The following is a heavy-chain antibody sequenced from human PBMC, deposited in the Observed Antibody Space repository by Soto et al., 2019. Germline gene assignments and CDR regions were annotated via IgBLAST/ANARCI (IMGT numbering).Heavy chain of an antibody. CDR3: AGRYCTGGSCYRP. Sequence: QVQLQRWGAGLLKPSETLSLTCAISGGSFSGYYWSWSRQPPGKGLEWIGEINHDGITNYNPSLKSRVTISLDTSKNQFSLKLTSVTAADTAVYYCAGRYCTGGSCYRPWGQGTLVTVSS. CDR2: INHDGIT. D-gene: IGHD2-15*01. CDR1: GGSFSGYY. V-gene: IGHV4-34*01. J-gene: IGHJ4*02.